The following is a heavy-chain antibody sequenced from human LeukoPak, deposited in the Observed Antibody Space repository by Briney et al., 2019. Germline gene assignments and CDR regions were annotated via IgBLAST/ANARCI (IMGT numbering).Heavy chain of an antibody. Sequence: LGGSLRLSCAASGFTFDDYAMHWVRQAPGKGLEWVSGISWNSGSIGYADSVKGRFTISRDNAKNSLYLQMNSLRAEDMALYYCAKGFGEHAFDIWGQGTMVTVSS. CDR2: ISWNSGSI. J-gene: IGHJ3*02. CDR3: AKGFGEHAFDI. CDR1: GFTFDDYA. V-gene: IGHV3-9*03. D-gene: IGHD3-10*01.